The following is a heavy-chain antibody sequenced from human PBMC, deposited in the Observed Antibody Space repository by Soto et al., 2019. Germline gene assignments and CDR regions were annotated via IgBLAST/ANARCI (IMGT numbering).Heavy chain of an antibody. CDR2: ISYSDGS. CDR3: ESHRTFWPFDY. J-gene: IGHJ4*02. Sequence: PSETLSLTCTVSGGSISSRGSMSGRSFYWGWMRQPPGKGLEWIASISYSDGSFYNSSLKSRLTISVDTSKNQFSLSLRSVTAADTAVYYCESHRTFWPFDYWGQGTVVTVSS. D-gene: IGHD2-8*01. CDR1: GGSISSRGSMSGRSFY. V-gene: IGHV4-39*01.